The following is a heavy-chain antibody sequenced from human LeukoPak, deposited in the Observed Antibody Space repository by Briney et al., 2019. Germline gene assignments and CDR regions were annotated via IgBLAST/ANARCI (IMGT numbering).Heavy chain of an antibody. CDR1: GFTFSSYA. J-gene: IGHJ4*02. CDR3: ANDKYWRIAAAGTVFDY. CDR2: ISGSGGST. D-gene: IGHD6-13*01. Sequence: GGSLRLSCAASGFTFSSYAMSWVRQAPGKGLEWVSAISGSGGSTYYADSVKGRFTISRDNSKNTLYLQMNSLRAEDTAVYYCANDKYWRIAAAGTVFDYWGQGTLVTVSS. V-gene: IGHV3-23*01.